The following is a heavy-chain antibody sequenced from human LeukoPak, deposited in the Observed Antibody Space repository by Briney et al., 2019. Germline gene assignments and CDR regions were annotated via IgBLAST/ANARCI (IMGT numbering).Heavy chain of an antibody. D-gene: IGHD5-24*01. J-gene: IGHJ3*02. V-gene: IGHV1-8*01. Sequence: GASVKVSCKASGYTFTSYDINWVRQATGQGLEWMGWMNPNSGNTGYAQKFQGRVTMTRDTSISTAYMELSRLRSDDTAVYYCARPCYPRWLQSRGGAFDIWGQGTMVTVSS. CDR2: MNPNSGNT. CDR3: ARPCYPRWLQSRGGAFDI. CDR1: GYTFTSYD.